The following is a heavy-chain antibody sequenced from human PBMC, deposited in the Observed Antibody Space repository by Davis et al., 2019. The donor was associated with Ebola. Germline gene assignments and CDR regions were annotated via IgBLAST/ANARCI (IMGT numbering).Heavy chain of an antibody. CDR2: ISGYNGNT. Sequence: ASVKVSCKASGGTFSSYTISWVRQAPGQGLEWMGWISGYNGNTNYAQKLQGRVTMTTDTSTSTAYMELRSLRSDDTAVYYCARDNVKAAAVDYWGQGTLVTVSS. CDR3: ARDNVKAAAVDY. D-gene: IGHD6-13*01. V-gene: IGHV1-18*01. J-gene: IGHJ4*02. CDR1: GGTFSSYT.